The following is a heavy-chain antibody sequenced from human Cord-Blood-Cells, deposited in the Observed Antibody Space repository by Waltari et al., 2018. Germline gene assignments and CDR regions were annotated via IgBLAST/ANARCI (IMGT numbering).Heavy chain of an antibody. J-gene: IGHJ6*02. CDR1: GFTFSSYD. V-gene: IGHV3-13*01. CDR2: IGTACDT. D-gene: IGHD6-13*01. CDR3: ARSLAAGNRLGPYYYGMDV. Sequence: EVQLVESGGGLVQPGGSLSLSCAASGFTFSSYDMHWVRQATGKGLEWVSAIGTACDTYYPGSVKGRFTISRENAKNSLYLQMNSLRAGDTAVYYCARSLAAGNRLGPYYYGMDVWGQGTTVTVSS.